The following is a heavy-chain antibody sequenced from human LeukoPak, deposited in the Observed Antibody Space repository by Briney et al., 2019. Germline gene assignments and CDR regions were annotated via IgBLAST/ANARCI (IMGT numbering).Heavy chain of an antibody. J-gene: IGHJ6*03. D-gene: IGHD3-22*01. Sequence: HGGSLRLFCGASGVTCCSCWRSWVRRPLGGGVVWWANIMKDGGENSYLDSVKGRLTISRDNAKTSLYLQMNSLRAEDTAVYYCAKDGGNYYDTGGNYLKRSYMDVWGKGTTVTVSS. CDR2: IMKDGGEN. CDR1: GVTCCSCW. CDR3: AKDGGNYYDTGGNYLKRSYMDV. V-gene: IGHV3-7*01.